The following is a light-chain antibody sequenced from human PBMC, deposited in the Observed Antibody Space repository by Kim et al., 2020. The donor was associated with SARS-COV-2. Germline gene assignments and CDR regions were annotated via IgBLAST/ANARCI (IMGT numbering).Light chain of an antibody. V-gene: IGKV1-5*03. CDR2: LAS. Sequence: SASVADRVTITCRASESIGNWLAGYQQKPGKAPKLRSYLASTLESGVPSRLRGSGCGTEYTLTITSLQPDDFATYYCQHYIRFPYTCGHGTKLEI. J-gene: IGKJ2*01. CDR1: ESIGNW. CDR3: QHYIRFPYT.